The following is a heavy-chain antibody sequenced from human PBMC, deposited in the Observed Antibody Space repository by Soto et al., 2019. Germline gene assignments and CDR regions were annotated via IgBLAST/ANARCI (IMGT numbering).Heavy chain of an antibody. CDR1: GYTFTGYY. Sequence: ASVKVSCKASGYTFTGYYMHWVRQAPGQGLEWMGWINPNSGGTNYAQKFQGRVTMTRDTSISTAYMELSRLRSDDTAVYYCARQIQQQLVETGAFDIWGQGTMVTVSS. J-gene: IGHJ3*02. V-gene: IGHV1-2*02. D-gene: IGHD6-13*01. CDR2: INPNSGGT. CDR3: ARQIQQQLVETGAFDI.